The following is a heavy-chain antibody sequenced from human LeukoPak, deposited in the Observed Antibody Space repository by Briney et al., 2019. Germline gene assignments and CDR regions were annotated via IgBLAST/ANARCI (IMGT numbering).Heavy chain of an antibody. V-gene: IGHV3-7*01. Sequence: GGSLRLSCAASGFNFDDSWMTWVRQAPGKGLEWVANIKKDGTEKYYADFVKGRFTISRDNAESFLFLQMDSLRADDTAVYYCVRISTAVAGADYWGQGTLLTVSS. CDR3: VRISTAVAGADY. D-gene: IGHD6-19*01. CDR1: GFNFDDSW. J-gene: IGHJ4*02. CDR2: IKKDGTEK.